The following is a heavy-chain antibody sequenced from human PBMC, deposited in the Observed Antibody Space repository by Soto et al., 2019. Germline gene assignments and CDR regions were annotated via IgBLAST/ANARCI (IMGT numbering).Heavy chain of an antibody. CDR3: ARDKRSDYVWGSYGWFDP. Sequence: GGSLRLSCAASGFTFSSYAMHWVCQAPGKGLEWVAVISYDGSNKYYADSVKGRFTISRDNSKNTLYLQMNSLRAEDTAVYYCARDKRSDYVWGSYGWFDPWGQGTLVTVSS. CDR1: GFTFSSYA. D-gene: IGHD3-16*01. V-gene: IGHV3-30-3*01. J-gene: IGHJ5*02. CDR2: ISYDGSNK.